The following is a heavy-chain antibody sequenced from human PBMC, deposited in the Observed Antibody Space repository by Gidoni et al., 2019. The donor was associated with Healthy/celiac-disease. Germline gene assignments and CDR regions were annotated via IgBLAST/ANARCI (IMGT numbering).Heavy chain of an antibody. CDR3: ARGGDSGSYFNDY. V-gene: IGHV4-4*07. J-gene: IGHJ4*02. D-gene: IGHD1-26*01. CDR1: GGSISSYY. CDR2: IYTSGST. Sequence: QVQLQESGPGLVQPSATLSLTCTVSGGSISSYYWSWLRQPAGKGLEWIGRIYTSGSTNYNPSLKSRVTMSVDTSKNQFSLKLSSVTAADTAVYYCARGGDSGSYFNDYWGQGTLVTVSS.